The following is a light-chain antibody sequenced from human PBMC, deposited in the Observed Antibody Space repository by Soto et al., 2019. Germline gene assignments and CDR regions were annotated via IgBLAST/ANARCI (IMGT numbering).Light chain of an antibody. CDR2: DAS. V-gene: IGKV1-5*01. CDR1: QSIDTD. CDR3: QQYYTYST. Sequence: DMQMTQSPSTLSASVGDRVTVTCRASQSIDTDLAWYQQRPGKAPKLLIYDASSLESGVPSRFSRSRSGTEFAITISCLQPDDFAAYYCQQYYTYSTFGQGTKVEIK. J-gene: IGKJ1*01.